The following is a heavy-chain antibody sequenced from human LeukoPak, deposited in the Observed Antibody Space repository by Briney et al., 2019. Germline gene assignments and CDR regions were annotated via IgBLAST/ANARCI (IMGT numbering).Heavy chain of an antibody. CDR1: GYTFTGYY. CDR2: INPNSGGT. J-gene: IGHJ5*02. V-gene: IGHV1-2*02. CDR3: AREGIAAPIGFDP. D-gene: IGHD6-25*01. Sequence: GASVKVSCKASGYTFTGYYMHWVRQAPGQGLEWMGWINPNSGGTNYAQKFQGRVTMTRDTSISTAYMELSRLRSDDTAVYYCAREGIAAPIGFDPWGQGTLVTVSS.